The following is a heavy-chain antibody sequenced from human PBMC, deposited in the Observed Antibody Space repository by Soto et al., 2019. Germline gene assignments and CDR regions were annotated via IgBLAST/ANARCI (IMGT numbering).Heavy chain of an antibody. CDR2: IYYSGST. J-gene: IGHJ4*02. D-gene: IGHD2-2*01. V-gene: IGHV4-59*08. CDR1: GASISGFY. Sequence: SETLSLTCTVSGASISGFYGSWIRQPPGKGLEWIGSIYYSGSTTYNPSLKSRVTISVDTSKNQFSLKLTSVTAADTAVYFCARIYCSSIRCSSHFDYWGQGTLVTVSS. CDR3: ARIYCSSIRCSSHFDY.